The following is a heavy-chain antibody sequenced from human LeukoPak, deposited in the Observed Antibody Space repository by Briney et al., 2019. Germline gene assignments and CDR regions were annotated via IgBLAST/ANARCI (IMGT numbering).Heavy chain of an antibody. J-gene: IGHJ6*03. Sequence: ASVKVSCKASGYTFTSYDINWVRQAPGQGLEWMGWINPNSGGTNYAQKFQGRVTMTRDTSISTAYMELSRLRSDDTAVYYCARDPLGYYMDVWGKGTTVTVSS. CDR3: ARDPLGYYMDV. CDR1: GYTFTSYD. D-gene: IGHD3-16*02. V-gene: IGHV1-2*02. CDR2: INPNSGGT.